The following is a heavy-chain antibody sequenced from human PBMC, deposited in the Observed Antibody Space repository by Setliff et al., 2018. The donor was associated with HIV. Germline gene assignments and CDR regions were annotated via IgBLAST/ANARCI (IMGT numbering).Heavy chain of an antibody. D-gene: IGHD5-12*01. CDR3: AREIWGQVAHVPYGMDV. CDR2: FYTSGST. CDR1: GGSISSYY. V-gene: IGHV4-4*07. Sequence: SETLSLTCTVSGGSISSYYWSWIRQPAGKGLEWIGRFYTSGSTNYNPSLKSRVTMSVDTSKNQFSLKVRYVTAADTAIYYCAREIWGQVAHVPYGMDVWGQGTTVTV. J-gene: IGHJ6*02.